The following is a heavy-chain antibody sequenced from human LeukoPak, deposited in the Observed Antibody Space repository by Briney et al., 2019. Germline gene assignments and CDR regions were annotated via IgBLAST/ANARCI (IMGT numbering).Heavy chain of an antibody. CDR3: ARGVGGDRDY. Sequence: GGSLRLSCAASGFTFSSSWMHWVRQTPGKGLVWVSRINPDGSTTSHADSVKGRFTLSRDNAKNTVYLQMNSLRAEDTAVYYCARGVGGDRDYWGQGALVTVSS. J-gene: IGHJ4*02. D-gene: IGHD2-21*02. CDR2: INPDGSTT. CDR1: GFTFSSSW. V-gene: IGHV3-74*01.